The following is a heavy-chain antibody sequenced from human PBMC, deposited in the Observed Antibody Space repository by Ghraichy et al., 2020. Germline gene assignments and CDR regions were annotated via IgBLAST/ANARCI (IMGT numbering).Heavy chain of an antibody. CDR1: GFTFSSYA. CDR3: ARDGVAGFYYYMDV. CDR2: ISYDGSNK. D-gene: IGHD3-10*01. J-gene: IGHJ6*03. V-gene: IGHV3-30-3*01. Sequence: LSLTCAASGFTFSSYAMHWVRQAPGKGLEWVAVISYDGSNKYYADSVKGRFTISRDNSKNTLYLQMNSPRAEDTAVYYCARDGVAGFYYYMDVWGKGTTVTVSS.